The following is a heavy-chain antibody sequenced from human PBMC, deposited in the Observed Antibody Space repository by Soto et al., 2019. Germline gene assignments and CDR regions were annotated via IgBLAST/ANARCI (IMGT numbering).Heavy chain of an antibody. CDR3: VRLHRTGSSCSQGGAFDI. CDR2: ISYTGNA. CDR1: GGSISSVGYF. J-gene: IGHJ3*02. V-gene: IGHV4-31*03. Sequence: SETLSLTCTVSGGSISSVGYFWTWIRHHPGNGLEWIGYISYTGNAYYDPSLNSRVSISMDTSNNYFSLRLYSVIAADTAVYYCVRLHRTGSSCSQGGAFDIWGQGTVVTVSS. D-gene: IGHD2-8*02.